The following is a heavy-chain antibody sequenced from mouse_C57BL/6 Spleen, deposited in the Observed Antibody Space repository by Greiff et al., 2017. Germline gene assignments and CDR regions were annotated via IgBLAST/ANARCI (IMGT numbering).Heavy chain of an antibody. CDR1: GFSLTSYG. J-gene: IGHJ3*01. Sequence: VQGVESGPGLVQPSQSLSITCTVSGFSLTSYGVHWVRQSPGKGLEWLGVIWSGGSTDYNAAFISRLSISKDNSKSQVFFKMNSLQADDTAIYYCARAYYEYDEVFAYWGQGTLVTVSA. CDR3: ARAYYEYDEVFAY. CDR2: IWSGGST. D-gene: IGHD2-4*01. V-gene: IGHV2-2*01.